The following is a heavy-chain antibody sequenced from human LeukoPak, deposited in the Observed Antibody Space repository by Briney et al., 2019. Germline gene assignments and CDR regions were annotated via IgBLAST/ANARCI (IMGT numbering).Heavy chain of an antibody. CDR3: ARDQRITMVRGVAPVYYYYGMDV. J-gene: IGHJ6*04. D-gene: IGHD3-10*01. CDR2: IYSGGST. Sequence: PGGSLTLSCAASGFTVSSNYMSWVRQAPGKGLEWVSVIYSGGSTYYADSVKGRFTISRDNSKNTLYLQMNSLRAEDTAVYYCARDQRITMVRGVAPVYYYYGMDVWGKGTTVTVSS. V-gene: IGHV3-53*01. CDR1: GFTVSSNY.